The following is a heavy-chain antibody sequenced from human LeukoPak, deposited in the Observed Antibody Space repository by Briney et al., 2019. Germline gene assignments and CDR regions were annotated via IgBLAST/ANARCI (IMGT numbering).Heavy chain of an antibody. CDR3: IVWFGDRLDY. J-gene: IGHJ4*02. D-gene: IGHD3-10*01. V-gene: IGHV1-46*01. CDR1: GYTFTNYY. CDR2: INPSGGTT. Sequence: GASVKVSCKASGYTFTNYYILWVRQAPGQGLEWMGIINPSGGTTTYAQKFQGRVTMTRDTSISTAYMELSRLRSDDTAVYYCIVWFGDRLDYWGQGTLVTVSS.